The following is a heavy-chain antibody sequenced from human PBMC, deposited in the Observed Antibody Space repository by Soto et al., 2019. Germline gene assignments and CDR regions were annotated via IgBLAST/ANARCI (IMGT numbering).Heavy chain of an antibody. D-gene: IGHD6-13*01. CDR2: ISSNGGST. CDR3: VRAFIAEAGPLYWYFDL. CDR1: GFTFSSYA. J-gene: IGHJ2*01. Sequence: EVQLVESGGGLVQPGGSLRLSCSASGFTFSSYAMHWVRQAPGKGLEYVSAISSNGGSTYYADSVKGRFTISRDNSKNTLYLQMSSLRAEDTAVYYCVRAFIAEAGPLYWYFDLWGRGTLVTVSS. V-gene: IGHV3-64D*06.